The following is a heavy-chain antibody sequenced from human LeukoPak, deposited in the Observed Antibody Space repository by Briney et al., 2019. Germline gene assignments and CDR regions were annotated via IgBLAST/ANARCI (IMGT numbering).Heavy chain of an antibody. Sequence: PSETLSLTCAVYGGSFSGYYWSWLRQPPGKGLEWIGEINHSGSTNYNPSLKRRVTISVDTSKNQFSLTLSSVPAADTAVYYCAKSLYGSGSYYNWFDPWGQGTLVTVSS. D-gene: IGHD3-10*01. CDR1: GGSFSGYY. J-gene: IGHJ5*02. V-gene: IGHV4-34*01. CDR2: INHSGST. CDR3: AKSLYGSGSYYNWFDP.